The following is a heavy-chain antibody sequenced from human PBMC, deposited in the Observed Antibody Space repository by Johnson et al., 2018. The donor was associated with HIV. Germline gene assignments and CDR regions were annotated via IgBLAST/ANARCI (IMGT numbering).Heavy chain of an antibody. CDR3: ARVRGGRENAFDI. D-gene: IGHD1-26*01. V-gene: IGHV3-13*01. J-gene: IGHJ3*02. CDR2: IGTAGDT. CDR1: GFSVSTYD. Sequence: VQLVESGGGLVQPGGSLRLSCAASGFSVSTYDMHWVRQATGKGLDWVSVIGTAGDTYYLGSVKGRFTISRENAKNTMSLQMNSPRVEDTAVYYCARVRGGRENAFDIWGQGTMVTVAS.